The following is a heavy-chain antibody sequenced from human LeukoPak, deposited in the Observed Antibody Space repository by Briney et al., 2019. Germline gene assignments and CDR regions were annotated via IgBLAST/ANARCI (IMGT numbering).Heavy chain of an antibody. Sequence: SQTLSLTCAISGDSFSSNSAAWNWIRQPPGKGLEWIGYIYYSGSTNYNPSLKSRVTISVDTSKNQFSLKLSSVTAADTAVYYCARELRNPRRGFAYFDYWGQGTLVTVSS. V-gene: IGHV4-61*01. J-gene: IGHJ4*02. D-gene: IGHD1-14*01. CDR1: GDSFSSNSAA. CDR2: IYYSGST. CDR3: ARELRNPRRGFAYFDY.